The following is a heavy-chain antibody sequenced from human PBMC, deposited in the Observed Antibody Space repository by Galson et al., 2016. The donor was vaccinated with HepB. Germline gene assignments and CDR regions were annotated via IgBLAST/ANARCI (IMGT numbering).Heavy chain of an antibody. J-gene: IGHJ4*02. Sequence: ETLSLTCTVSGGSVSTYYWGWVRQPPGKGLDWIGSIYYIGATYDNPSLRSRLTISVDTSKNQLSLRLSSVAASDTAIYYCARHRDYAVSGDFFDDWGQGILVTVSS. CDR3: ARHRDYAVSGDFFDD. CDR1: GGSVSTYY. CDR2: IYYIGAT. V-gene: IGHV4-39*01. D-gene: IGHD2-2*01.